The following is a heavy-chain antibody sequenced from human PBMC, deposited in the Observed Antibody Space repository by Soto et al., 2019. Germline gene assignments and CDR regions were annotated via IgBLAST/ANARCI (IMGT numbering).Heavy chain of an antibody. CDR2: IIPIFGTA. J-gene: IGHJ4*02. CDR1: GGTFSSYA. Sequence: ASVKVSCKASGGTFSSYAISWVRQAPGQGLEWMGGIIPIFGTANYTQKFQGRVTITADESTSTAYMELSSLRSEDTAVYYCARGREYYSDSSGYYFDYWGQGTLVTVSS. D-gene: IGHD3-22*01. V-gene: IGHV1-69*13. CDR3: ARGREYYSDSSGYYFDY.